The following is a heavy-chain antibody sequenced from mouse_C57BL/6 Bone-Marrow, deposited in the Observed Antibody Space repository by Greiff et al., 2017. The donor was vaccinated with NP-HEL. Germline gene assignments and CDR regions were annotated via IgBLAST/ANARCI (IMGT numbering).Heavy chain of an antibody. CDR3: ARIHYGNYAWFAY. CDR2: LWWVDDT. Sequence: QVTLKVSGPGILQPSQTLSLTCSFSGFSLSTFGMGVGWIRQPSGKGLEWLAHLWWVDDTYYNPALKSRLTISTDTSKNQVFLKIANVDTADTATYYCARIHYGNYAWFAYWGQGTLVTVSA. D-gene: IGHD2-1*01. CDR1: GFSLSTFGMG. V-gene: IGHV8-8*01. J-gene: IGHJ3*01.